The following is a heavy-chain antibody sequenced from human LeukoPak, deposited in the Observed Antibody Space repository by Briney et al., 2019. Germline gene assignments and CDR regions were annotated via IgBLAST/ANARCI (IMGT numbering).Heavy chain of an antibody. V-gene: IGHV4-30-2*01. D-gene: IGHD4-17*01. J-gene: IGHJ4*02. Sequence: PSETLSLTCAVSGGSISSGGYSWSWIRQPPGKGLEWIGYIYHSGSTYYNPSLKSRVTISVDRSKNQFSLKLSSVTAADTAVYYCARERTDYGDYFDYWGREPWSPSPQ. CDR3: ARERTDYGDYFDY. CDR1: GGSISSGGYS. CDR2: IYHSGST.